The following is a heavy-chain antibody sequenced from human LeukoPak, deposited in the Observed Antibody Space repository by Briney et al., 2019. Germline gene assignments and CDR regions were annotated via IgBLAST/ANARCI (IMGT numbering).Heavy chain of an antibody. D-gene: IGHD3-9*01. J-gene: IGHJ6*03. CDR3: AREGYYDILTGYNYYYYMDV. V-gene: IGHV4-59*01. CDR1: GGSISSYY. CDR2: IYYSGST. Sequence: SETLSLTCTVSGGSISSYYWSWTRQPPGKGLEWIGYIYYSGSTNYNPSLKSRVTISVDTSKNQFSLKLSSVTAADTAVYYCAREGYYDILTGYNYYYYMDVWGKGTTVTVSS.